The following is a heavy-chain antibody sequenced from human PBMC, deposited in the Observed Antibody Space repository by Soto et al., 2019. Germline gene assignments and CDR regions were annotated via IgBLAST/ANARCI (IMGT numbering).Heavy chain of an antibody. CDR1: GFTFDDYA. V-gene: IGHV3-9*01. Sequence: GGSLKLSGAASGFTFDDYAMQWGLQASRKGLEWVSGISWNSSSIGYADSVKGRFTISRDNAKNSLYLQMNSLRAEDTALYYCAKGQLAYYYYYGMDVWGQGTTVTVSS. J-gene: IGHJ6*02. D-gene: IGHD6-13*01. CDR2: ISWNSSSI. CDR3: AKGQLAYYYYYGMDV.